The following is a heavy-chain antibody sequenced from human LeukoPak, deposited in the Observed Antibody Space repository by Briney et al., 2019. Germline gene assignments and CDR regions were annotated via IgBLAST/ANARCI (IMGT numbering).Heavy chain of an antibody. CDR3: ARDSSSWGNYGMDV. J-gene: IGHJ6*02. D-gene: IGHD6-13*01. Sequence: ASVKVSCKASGYTLTGYYMHWVRQAPGQRLEWMGWINPNSGGTNYAQKFQGRVTMTRDTSISTAYMELSRLRSDDTAVYYCARDSSSWGNYGMDVWGQGTTVTVSS. V-gene: IGHV1-2*02. CDR1: GYTLTGYY. CDR2: INPNSGGT.